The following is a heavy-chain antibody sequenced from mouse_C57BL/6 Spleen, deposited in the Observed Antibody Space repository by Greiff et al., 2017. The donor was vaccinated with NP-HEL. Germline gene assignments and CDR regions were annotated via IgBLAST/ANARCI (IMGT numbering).Heavy chain of an antibody. CDR1: GYTFTSYW. D-gene: IGHD3-3*01. Sequence: VQLQQPGAELVRPGSSVKLSCKASGYTFTSYWMHWVKQRPIQGLEWIGNIDPSDSETHYNQKFKDKATLTVDKSSSTAYMQLSSLTSEDSAVYYCARKGQLRYFDVWGTGTTVTVSS. J-gene: IGHJ1*03. CDR3: ARKGQLRYFDV. V-gene: IGHV1-52*01. CDR2: IDPSDSET.